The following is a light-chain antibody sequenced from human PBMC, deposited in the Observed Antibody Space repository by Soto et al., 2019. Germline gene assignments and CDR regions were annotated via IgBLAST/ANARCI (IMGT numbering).Light chain of an antibody. CDR3: SSYTSSSSGV. CDR2: EVR. CDR1: SSDVGGFNY. Sequence: QSALTQPASVSGSPGQSITISCTGTSSDVGGFNYVSWYQQHPGKTPKLLIYEVRLRPTGVSDRFSGSKSGNTASLTISGLQAENEAVYYCSSYTSSSSGVFGTGTKLTVL. J-gene: IGLJ1*01. V-gene: IGLV2-14*01.